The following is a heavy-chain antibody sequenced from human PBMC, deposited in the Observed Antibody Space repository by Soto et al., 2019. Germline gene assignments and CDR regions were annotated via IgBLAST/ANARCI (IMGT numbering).Heavy chain of an antibody. CDR2: IIPIFGTA. Sequence: ASVKVSCKASGGTFSSYAISWVRQAPGQGLEWMGGIIPIFGTANYAQKFQGRVTITADESTSTAYMELSSLRSEDTAVYYCARALTDIVVVVAPWFDPWGQGTLVTVSS. CDR3: ARALTDIVVVVAPWFDP. V-gene: IGHV1-69*13. CDR1: GGTFSSYA. J-gene: IGHJ5*02. D-gene: IGHD2-15*01.